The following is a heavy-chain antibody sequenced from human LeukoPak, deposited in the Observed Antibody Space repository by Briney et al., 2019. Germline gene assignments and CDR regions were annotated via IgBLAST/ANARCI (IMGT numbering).Heavy chain of an antibody. Sequence: SVKVSCKASGYTFTSYGISWVRQAPGQGLEWMGRIIPIFGTANYAQKFQGRVTITTDESTSTAYMELSSLRSEDTAVYYCAREESDRSYYYYYMDVWGKGTTVTVSS. CDR3: AREESDRSYYYYYMDV. V-gene: IGHV1-69*05. CDR1: GYTFTSYG. J-gene: IGHJ6*03. CDR2: IIPIFGTA. D-gene: IGHD2-21*02.